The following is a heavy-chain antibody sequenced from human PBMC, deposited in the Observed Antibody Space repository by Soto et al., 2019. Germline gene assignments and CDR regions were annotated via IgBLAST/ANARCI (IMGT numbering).Heavy chain of an antibody. Sequence: QVQLQDPGPGLVKPSQTLSLPCTVSGGSISSGDYYWSWIRQPPGKGLDWIGSIYYSGRPYYNPSFMSRVTISVDTSKDQFSLRLSSVTAADTAVYYFARDRTVNWFDPWGQGTLVTVSS. CDR2: IYYSGRP. V-gene: IGHV4-30-4*01. CDR1: GGSISSGDYY. D-gene: IGHD1-1*01. J-gene: IGHJ5*02. CDR3: ARDRTVNWFDP.